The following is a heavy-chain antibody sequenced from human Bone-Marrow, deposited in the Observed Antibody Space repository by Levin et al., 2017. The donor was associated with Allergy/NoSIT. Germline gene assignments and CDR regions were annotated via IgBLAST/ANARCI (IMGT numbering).Heavy chain of an antibody. V-gene: IGHV3-53*01. CDR1: GFTVRDNY. J-gene: IGHJ3*02. CDR2: INNDGTT. Sequence: ETLSLTCAASGFTVRDNYMNWVRQAPGKGLEWVSVINNDGTTNYADSVKGRFIISRDTSKNTVDLQMNSLRADDTAVYHCARDSSSWYRAFEIWGRGTVVTVS. D-gene: IGHD6-13*01. CDR3: ARDSSSWYRAFEI.